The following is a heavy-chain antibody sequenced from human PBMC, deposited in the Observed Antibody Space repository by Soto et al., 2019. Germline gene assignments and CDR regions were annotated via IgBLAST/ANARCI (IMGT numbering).Heavy chain of an antibody. CDR3: AHRQRTVYFDY. V-gene: IGHV2-5*02. D-gene: IGHD4-17*01. J-gene: IGHJ4*02. CDR1: GFSLSTSGVG. Sequence: QITLKESGPTLVKPTQTLTLTCTFSGFSLSTSGVGVGWIRQPPGKALEWLALIYWDDDKRYSPSLRSRLTITEDTSKNQVVLTMTNMDPVDTATYYCAHRQRTVYFDYWGQGTLVTVSS. CDR2: IYWDDDK.